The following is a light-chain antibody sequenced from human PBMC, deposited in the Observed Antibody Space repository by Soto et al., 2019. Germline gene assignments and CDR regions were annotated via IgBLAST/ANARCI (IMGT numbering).Light chain of an antibody. V-gene: IGLV3-21*02. CDR2: DES. J-gene: IGLJ1*01. CDR3: QVWDSSSDDYV. CDR1: NIGSKS. Sequence: SYELTQPPSVSVAPGQTARITCGGNNIGSKSVHWYQQKPGQAPVLVVYDESDRPSGIPERFSGSISGNTATLTISRVEAGDEADYFCQVWDSSSDDYVFGTGTKLTVL.